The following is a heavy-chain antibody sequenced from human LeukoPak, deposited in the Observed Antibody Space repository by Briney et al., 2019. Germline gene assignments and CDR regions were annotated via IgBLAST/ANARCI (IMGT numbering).Heavy chain of an antibody. V-gene: IGHV3-13*01. CDR3: ARTTTVDWYFDL. CDR1: GFTFSSYD. D-gene: IGHD4-23*01. Sequence: PGGSLRLSCAASGFTFSSYDMHWVRQATGKGLEWISAIGTAGDTYYPGSVKGRFTISRENAKNSLYLQMNSLRAGDTAVYYCARTTTVDWYFDLWGRGTLVTVSS. CDR2: IGTAGDT. J-gene: IGHJ2*01.